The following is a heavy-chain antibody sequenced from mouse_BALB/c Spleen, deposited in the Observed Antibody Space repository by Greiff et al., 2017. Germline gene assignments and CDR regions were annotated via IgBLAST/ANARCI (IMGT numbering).Heavy chain of an antibody. CDR3: TRSENYYYGSSDFDY. CDR1: GYTFTSYY. D-gene: IGHD1-1*01. CDR2: INPSNGGT. V-gene: IGHV1S81*02. J-gene: IGHJ2*01. Sequence: QVQLQQSGAELVKPGASVKLSCKASGYTFTSYYMYWVKQRPGQGLEWIGEINPSNGGTNFNEKFKSKATLTVDKSSSTAYMQLSSLTSEDSAVYYCTRSENYYYGSSDFDYWGQGTTLTVSS.